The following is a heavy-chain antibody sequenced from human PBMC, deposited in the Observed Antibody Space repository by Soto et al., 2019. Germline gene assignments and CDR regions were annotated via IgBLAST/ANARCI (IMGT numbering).Heavy chain of an antibody. CDR3: AREFGITVTPSFDY. V-gene: IGHV3-30-3*01. J-gene: IGHJ4*02. CDR1: GFTFSSYA. D-gene: IGHD4-17*01. CDR2: ISYDGSNK. Sequence: QVQLVESGGGVVQPGRSLRLSCAASGFTFSSYAMHWLRQAPGKGLEWVAVISYDGSNKYHADSVKGRFTISRDNSKNTLYLQLNSLRAEDTAVYYCAREFGITVTPSFDYWGQGTLVTVSS.